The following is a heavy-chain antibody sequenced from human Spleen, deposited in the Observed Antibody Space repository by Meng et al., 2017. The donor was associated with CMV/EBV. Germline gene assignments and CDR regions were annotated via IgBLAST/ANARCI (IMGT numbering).Heavy chain of an antibody. Sequence: ASVKVSCKASGYTFTGYYMHWVRQAPGQGLEWMGWISAYNGNTNYAQKLQGRVTMTTDTSTSTAYMELRSLRSDDTAVYYCARGYCSRTSCYVDYYYGLDVWGQGTTVTVSS. CDR2: ISAYNGNT. D-gene: IGHD2-2*01. V-gene: IGHV1-18*04. J-gene: IGHJ6*02. CDR3: ARGYCSRTSCYVDYYYGLDV. CDR1: GYTFTGYY.